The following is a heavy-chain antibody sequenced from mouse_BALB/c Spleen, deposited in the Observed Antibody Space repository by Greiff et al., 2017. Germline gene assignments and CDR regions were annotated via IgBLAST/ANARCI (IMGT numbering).Heavy chain of an antibody. CDR3: ARSGTARDDAMDY. CDR1: GYTFTSYV. V-gene: IGHV1-14*01. Sequence: VQLKESGPELVKPGASVKMSCKASGYTFTSYVMHWVKQKPGQGLEWIGYINPYNDGTKYNEKFKGKATLTSDKSSSTAYMELSSLTSEDSAVYDCARSGTARDDAMDYWGQGTSVTVSS. J-gene: IGHJ4*01. D-gene: IGHD3-2*01. CDR2: INPYNDGT.